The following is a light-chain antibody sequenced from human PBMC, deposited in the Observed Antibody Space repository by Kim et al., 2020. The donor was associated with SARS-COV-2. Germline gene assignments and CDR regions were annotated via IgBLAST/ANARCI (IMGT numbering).Light chain of an antibody. J-gene: IGKJ3*01. CDR2: AAS. V-gene: IGKV1D-12*01. CDR1: QDISSW. CDR3: QQANSFPRT. Sequence: ASVGDRVAIACRASQDISSWLAWYQQKPGKAPKLLIYAASSLQSGVPSRFSGSGSGTDFTLTISSLQPEDFATYYCQQANSFPRTFGPGTKVDIK.